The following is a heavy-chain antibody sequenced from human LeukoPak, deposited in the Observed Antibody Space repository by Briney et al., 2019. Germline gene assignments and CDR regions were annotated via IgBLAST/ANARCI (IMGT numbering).Heavy chain of an antibody. CDR2: ISSSSSYI. Sequence: GGSLRLSCAASGFTFSSYSMNWVRQAPGKGLEWVSSISSSSSYIYYADSVKGRFTISRDNAKNSLYLQMNSLRAEDTAVYYCAREQYPRYSGYIYDGNAFDIWGQGTMVTVSS. J-gene: IGHJ3*02. D-gene: IGHD5-12*01. CDR3: AREQYPRYSGYIYDGNAFDI. V-gene: IGHV3-21*01. CDR1: GFTFSSYS.